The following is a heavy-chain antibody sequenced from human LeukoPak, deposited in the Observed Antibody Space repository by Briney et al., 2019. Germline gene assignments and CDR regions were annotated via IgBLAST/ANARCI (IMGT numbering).Heavy chain of an antibody. CDR3: ASLFDWLPYLDY. CDR2: TYYSGST. Sequence: PSETLSLTCTVSGGSISSSSYYWGWIRQPPGKGLEWIGSTYYSGSTYYNPSLKSRVTISVDTSKNQFSLKLSSVTAADTAVYYCASLFDWLPYLDYWGQGTLVTVSS. CDR1: GGSISSSSYY. J-gene: IGHJ4*02. D-gene: IGHD3-9*01. V-gene: IGHV4-39*01.